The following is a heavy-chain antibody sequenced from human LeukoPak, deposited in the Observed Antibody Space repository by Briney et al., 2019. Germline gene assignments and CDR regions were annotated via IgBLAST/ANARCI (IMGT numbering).Heavy chain of an antibody. V-gene: IGHV6-1*01. CDR2: TYYRSKWYT. CDR1: GDSVSSNSAA. D-gene: IGHD4-17*01. Sequence: SQTLSLTFAISGDSVSSNSAAWNWIRQSPSGGLEWLGRTYYRSKWYTNYAVSVKSRITINPDTSKNQFSLQLNSVTPDDTAVYYCARSTVTTFFDYWGQGTLVTVSS. CDR3: ARSTVTTFFDY. J-gene: IGHJ4*02.